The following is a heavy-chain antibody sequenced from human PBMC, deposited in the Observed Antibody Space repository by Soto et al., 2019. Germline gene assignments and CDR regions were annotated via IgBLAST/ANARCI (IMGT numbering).Heavy chain of an antibody. CDR3: TRLLERTTNGVGGDIFDF. J-gene: IGHJ3*01. V-gene: IGHV4-39*01. CDR2: IYYSGST. CDR1: SGSISDNSYY. D-gene: IGHD2-8*01. Sequence: TSETLSLTCTVSSGSISDNSYYWGWIRQPPGKGLEWIGNIYYSGSTYYNPSLKSRVTISVDTSKNQFSLKLSSVTAADTAVYYCTRLLERTTNGVGGDIFDFWGKGTMVPVSS.